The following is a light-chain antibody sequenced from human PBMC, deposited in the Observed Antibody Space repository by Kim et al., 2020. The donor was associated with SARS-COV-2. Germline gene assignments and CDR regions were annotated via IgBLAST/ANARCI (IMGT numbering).Light chain of an antibody. CDR2: GAS. CDR3: QQYGRSPLT. CDR1: QSVSSSY. J-gene: IGKJ4*01. V-gene: IGKV3-20*01. Sequence: SPGERATLSCRASQSVSSSYLAWYQQKPGQAPRLLIYGASSRATGIPDRFSGSGSGTDFTLTISRLEPEDFAVYYCQQYGRSPLTFGGGTKVDTK.